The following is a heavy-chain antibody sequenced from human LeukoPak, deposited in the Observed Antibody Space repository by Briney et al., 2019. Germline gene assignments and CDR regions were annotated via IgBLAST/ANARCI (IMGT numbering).Heavy chain of an antibody. V-gene: IGHV3-30-3*01. CDR1: GFTFSSYA. CDR3: GGEADCSSTSCYTHDAFDI. Sequence: PGGSLRLSCAASGFTFSSYAMHWVRQAPGKGLEWVAVISYDGSNKYYADSVKGRFTISRDNSKSTLYLQMNSLRAEDTAVYYCGGEADCSSTSCYTHDAFDIWGQGTMVTVSS. J-gene: IGHJ3*02. CDR2: ISYDGSNK. D-gene: IGHD2-2*02.